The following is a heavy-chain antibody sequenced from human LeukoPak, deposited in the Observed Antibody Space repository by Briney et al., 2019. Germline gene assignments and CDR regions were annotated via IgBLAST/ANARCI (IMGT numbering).Heavy chain of an antibody. D-gene: IGHD4-17*01. J-gene: IGHJ2*01. CDR1: GFIFTSYN. V-gene: IGHV3-21*01. Sequence: GGSLRLSCAASGFIFTSYNMNWVRQVPGKGLEWVASISSSSSYIFYTGSVKGRFTISRDNAKKSLSLQMNSLRAEDTAVYYCARTNYGDHGSDWYFDLWGRGTLVTVSS. CDR3: ARTNYGDHGSDWYFDL. CDR2: ISSSSSYI.